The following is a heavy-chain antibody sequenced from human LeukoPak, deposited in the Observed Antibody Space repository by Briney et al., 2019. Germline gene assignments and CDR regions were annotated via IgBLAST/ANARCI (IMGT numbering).Heavy chain of an antibody. J-gene: IGHJ4*02. CDR2: ISAYNGNT. D-gene: IGHD6-6*01. Sequence: GASVKVSCKASGYTFTSYGISWVRQAPGQGLEWMGWISAYNGNTNYAQKLQGRVTMTTDTSTSTAYMELRSLRSDDTAVYYCARDVSIARVAPSGYWGQGTLVTVSS. CDR1: GYTFTSYG. CDR3: ARDVSIARVAPSGY. V-gene: IGHV1-18*01.